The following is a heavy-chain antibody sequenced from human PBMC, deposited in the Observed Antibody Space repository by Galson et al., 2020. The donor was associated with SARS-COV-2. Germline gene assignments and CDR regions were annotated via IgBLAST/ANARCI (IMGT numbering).Heavy chain of an antibody. J-gene: IGHJ4*02. CDR2: DGSNK. Sequence: DGSNKYYADSVKGRFTISRDNSKNTLYLQMNSLRAEDTAVYYCARGDYDYVWGSYLQNYWGQGTLVTVS. V-gene: IGHV3-33*01. CDR3: ARGDYDYVWGSYLQNY. D-gene: IGHD3-16*02.